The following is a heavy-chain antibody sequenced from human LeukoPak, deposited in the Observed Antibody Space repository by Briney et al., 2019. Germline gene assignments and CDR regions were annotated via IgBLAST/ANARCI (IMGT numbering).Heavy chain of an antibody. CDR3: ARARTMITFGGIRHAFDI. CDR2: IIPLLGIT. J-gene: IGHJ3*02. D-gene: IGHD3-16*01. Sequence: SVKVSCKASGGTFSSYAMNWVRQAPGQGLEWVGRIIPLLGITNHAQKLQGRVTVTADTSTNTAYMGLSSLISDDTAVYYCARARTMITFGGIRHAFDIWGQGTLVTVSS. V-gene: IGHV1-69*04. CDR1: GGTFSSYA.